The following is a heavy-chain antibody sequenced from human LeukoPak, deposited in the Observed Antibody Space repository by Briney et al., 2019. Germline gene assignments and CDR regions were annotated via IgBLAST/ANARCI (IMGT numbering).Heavy chain of an antibody. J-gene: IGHJ5*02. Sequence: PSETLSLTCAVYGGSFSGYYWSWIRQPPGKGLEWIGEINHSGSTNYNPSLKSRVTISVDTSKNQFSLKLSSVTAADTAVYHCAREGGNWGYNWFDPWGQGTLVTVS. CDR2: INHSGST. CDR3: AREGGNWGYNWFDP. V-gene: IGHV4-34*01. CDR1: GGSFSGYY. D-gene: IGHD7-27*01.